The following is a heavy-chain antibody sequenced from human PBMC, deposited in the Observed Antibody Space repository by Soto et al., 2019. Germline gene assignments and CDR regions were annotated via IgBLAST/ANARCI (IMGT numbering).Heavy chain of an antibody. J-gene: IGHJ3*02. CDR3: ARDQNYDILTGYYIPSPDAFDI. D-gene: IGHD3-9*01. Sequence: SVKVSCKASGGTFSSYAISWVRQAPGQGLEWMGGIIPIFGTANYAQKFQGRVTITADESTSTAYMELSSLRSEDTAVYYCARDQNYDILTGYYIPSPDAFDIRAQRTTVTVSS. V-gene: IGHV1-69*13. CDR1: GGTFSSYA. CDR2: IIPIFGTA.